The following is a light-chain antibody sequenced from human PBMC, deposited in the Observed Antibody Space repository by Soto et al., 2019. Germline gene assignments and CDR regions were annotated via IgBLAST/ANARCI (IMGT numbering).Light chain of an antibody. CDR3: CSYAAITTPVI. V-gene: IGLV2-23*02. Sequence: QAVVTQPASVSGSPGQSITISCTGTSSDVGSYNLVSWYQQLPGKAPKLMIYEVSKRPSGVSNRFSGSKSGNTASLTISGLQTEDEADYFCCSYAAITTPVIFGGGTKLTVL. CDR1: SSDVGSYNL. CDR2: EVS. J-gene: IGLJ2*01.